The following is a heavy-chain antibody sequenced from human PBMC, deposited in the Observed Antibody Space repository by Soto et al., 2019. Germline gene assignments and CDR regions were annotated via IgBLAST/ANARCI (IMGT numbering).Heavy chain of an antibody. D-gene: IGHD6-19*01. CDR3: ARIRNTRGSGWYYFDY. CDR2: IDWGDEK. CDR1: GFSLSTSGRC. Sequence: SGPTLVNPTQTLTLTCTFSGFSLSTSGRCVSWIRQPPGKALEWLALIDWGDEKYYSTSLKTRLTISKDTSKNQVVLTMTNMDPVDTATYYCARIRNTRGSGWYYFDYWGQGTLVTVSS. J-gene: IGHJ4*02. V-gene: IGHV2-70*01.